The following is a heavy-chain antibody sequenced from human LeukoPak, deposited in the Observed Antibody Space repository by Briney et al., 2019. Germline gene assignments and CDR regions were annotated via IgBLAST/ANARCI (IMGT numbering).Heavy chain of an antibody. D-gene: IGHD6-13*01. Sequence: SETLSLTCTVSGASINSHYWSWIRQPAGKGLEWIGRIYISGSTNYNSSLQSRVTMSVDTSKNQFSLRLTSVTAADTAVYYCARALRQQLVTGWFDPWGQGTLVTVSS. J-gene: IGHJ5*02. CDR2: IYISGST. CDR1: GASINSHY. V-gene: IGHV4-4*07. CDR3: ARALRQQLVTGWFDP.